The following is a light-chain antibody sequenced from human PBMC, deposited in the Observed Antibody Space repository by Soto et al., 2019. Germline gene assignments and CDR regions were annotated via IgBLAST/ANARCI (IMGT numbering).Light chain of an antibody. V-gene: IGLV2-14*01. Sequence: QSALTQPASVSGSPGQSITISCTGTSSDVGGYNYVSWYQQHPGKAPKLMIYDVSNRPSGVSNRFSGSKSGNTASLTISGPQAEGEADYYCSSYTSSSTFVVLGGGTK. J-gene: IGLJ2*01. CDR2: DVS. CDR3: SSYTSSSTFVV. CDR1: SSDVGGYNY.